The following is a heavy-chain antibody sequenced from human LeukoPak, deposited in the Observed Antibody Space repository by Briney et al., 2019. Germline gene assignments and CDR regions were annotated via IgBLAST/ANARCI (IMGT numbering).Heavy chain of an antibody. D-gene: IGHD3-22*01. CDR3: ARLYDSSDHFDY. Sequence: ASVKVSCKASGYTFAGYYMHWVRQAPGQGLEWMGWINPNSGGTNYAQKFQGRVTMTRDTSISTAYMELSRLRSDDTAVYYCARLYDSSDHFDYWGQGTLVTVSS. V-gene: IGHV1-2*02. CDR1: GYTFAGYY. J-gene: IGHJ4*02. CDR2: INPNSGGT.